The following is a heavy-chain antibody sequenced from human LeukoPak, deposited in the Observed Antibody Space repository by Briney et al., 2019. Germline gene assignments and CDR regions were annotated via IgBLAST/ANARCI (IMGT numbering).Heavy chain of an antibody. Sequence: SETLSLTCTVSGGSISNYYWSWIRQPPGKGLEWIGYIYYSGNTNYNPSLKGRVTISVDTSKNQFSLKLSSVTAADTAVYYCVRENYSSGWYGIIDYWGQGTLVTVSS. CDR3: VRENYSSGWYGIIDY. CDR2: IYYSGNT. V-gene: IGHV4-59*01. CDR1: GGSISNYY. J-gene: IGHJ4*02. D-gene: IGHD6-19*01.